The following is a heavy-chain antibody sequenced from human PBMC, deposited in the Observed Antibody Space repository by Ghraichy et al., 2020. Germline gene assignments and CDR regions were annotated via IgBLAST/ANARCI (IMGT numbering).Heavy chain of an antibody. J-gene: IGHJ4*02. CDR2: IWNDGNRK. Sequence: GESLNISCAASGFTFTTYGMHWVRQAPGKGLEWVAVIWNDGNRKYYADSVKGRFTISRDTSMNTVYLQMSSLSAEDTAVYYCARIISNGSGWSNDYWGQGTLVTVSS. CDR3: ARIISNGSGWSNDY. CDR1: GFTFTTYG. V-gene: IGHV3-33*01. D-gene: IGHD6-19*01.